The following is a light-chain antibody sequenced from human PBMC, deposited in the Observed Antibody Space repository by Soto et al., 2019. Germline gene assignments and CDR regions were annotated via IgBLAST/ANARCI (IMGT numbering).Light chain of an antibody. CDR1: SSNIGSNY. J-gene: IGLJ1*01. Sequence: QSVLTQPPSASGTPGQRVTISCSGSSSNIGSNYVYWYQQLPGTAPKLLIYRNNRRPSGVPDRFSGSKSGTSASLAISGLRSEDEADYYCAAWDDSLSGYVFGTGTKVTV. CDR3: AAWDDSLSGYV. V-gene: IGLV1-47*01. CDR2: RNN.